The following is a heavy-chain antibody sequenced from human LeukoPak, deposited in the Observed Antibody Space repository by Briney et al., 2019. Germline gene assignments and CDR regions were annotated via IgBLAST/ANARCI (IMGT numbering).Heavy chain of an antibody. D-gene: IGHD3-22*01. CDR2: ISAYNGNT. V-gene: IGHV1-18*01. CDR3: ARDAGITYGYYYGMDV. CDR1: GYTFTSYG. J-gene: IGHJ6*02. Sequence: ASVKVSYKASGYTFTSYGISWVRQAPGQGLEWMGWISAYNGNTNYAQKLQGRVTMTTDTSTSTAYMELRSLRSDDTAVYYCARDAGITYGYYYGMDVWGQGTTVTVSS.